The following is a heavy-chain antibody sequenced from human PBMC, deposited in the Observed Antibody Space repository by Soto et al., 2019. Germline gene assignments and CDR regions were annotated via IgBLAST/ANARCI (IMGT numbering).Heavy chain of an antibody. V-gene: IGHV3-48*02. Sequence: GSLRLSCEASRFTFSSYSMNWVLPTPLNWLEWVSYISSSSSTIYYADSVKGRFTISRDNAKNSLYLQMNSLRDEDTAVYYCARESRFLEWLSLNWFEPWGQGTLDTVSS. J-gene: IGHJ5*02. CDR2: ISSSSSTI. D-gene: IGHD3-3*01. CDR3: ARESRFLEWLSLNWFEP. CDR1: RFTFSSYS.